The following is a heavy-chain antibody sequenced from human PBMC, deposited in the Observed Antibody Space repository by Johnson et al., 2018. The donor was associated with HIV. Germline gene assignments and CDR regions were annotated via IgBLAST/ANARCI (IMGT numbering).Heavy chain of an antibody. CDR2: IYSGGST. V-gene: IGHV3-53*01. CDR3: AKDREWLVPTPLDAFDI. J-gene: IGHJ3*02. Sequence: VQLVESGGGLIQHGGSLRLSCAASGFTVSSNYMSWVRQAPGKGLEWVSVIYSGGSTYYADSVKGRFTCSRDNSKNTLYLQMNRLRAEDTAVYYCAKDREWLVPTPLDAFDIWGQGTMVTVSS. CDR1: GFTVSSNY. D-gene: IGHD6-19*01.